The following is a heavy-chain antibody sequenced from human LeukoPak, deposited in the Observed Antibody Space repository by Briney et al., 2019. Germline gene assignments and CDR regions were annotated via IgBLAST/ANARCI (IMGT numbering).Heavy chain of an antibody. CDR3: ARGSSSSWGKIDY. CDR2: INHSGGA. Sequence: SETLSLTCAVYGGSFSNYYWSWIRQPPGRALEWIGEINHSGGANHNPSLKSRVTISVDTSKNQFSLKLSSVTAADTAVYYCARGSSSSWGKIDYWGQGTLVTVSS. J-gene: IGHJ4*02. V-gene: IGHV4-34*01. D-gene: IGHD6-13*01. CDR1: GGSFSNYY.